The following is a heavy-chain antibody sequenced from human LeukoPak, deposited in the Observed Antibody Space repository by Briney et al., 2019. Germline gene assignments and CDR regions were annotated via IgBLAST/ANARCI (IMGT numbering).Heavy chain of an antibody. CDR2: ISYDGSNK. CDR1: GFTFSSYA. CDR3: ARGPLAADY. V-gene: IGHV3-30-3*01. J-gene: IGHJ4*02. Sequence: PGRSLRLSCAASGFTFSSYAMHWVRQAPGKGLEWVAVISYDGSNKYYADSVKGRFTISRDNSKNTLYLQMNSPRAEDAAVYYCARGPLAADYWGQGTLVTVSS.